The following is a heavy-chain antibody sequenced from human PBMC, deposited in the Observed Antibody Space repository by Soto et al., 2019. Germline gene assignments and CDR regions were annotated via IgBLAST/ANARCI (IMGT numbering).Heavy chain of an antibody. D-gene: IGHD3-22*01. CDR1: GYSFTNYW. V-gene: IGHV5-10-1*01. CDR3: ARGFYDNSPAEPNWFDP. CDR2: IDPSDSYT. J-gene: IGHJ5*02. Sequence: PGESLKISCKGSGYSFTNYWINWVRQMPGKGLEWMGRIDPSDSYTNYSPSFQGHVTISVDKSISTAYLQWNFLKASDTAMYYCARGFYDNSPAEPNWFDPWGQGTLVTVSS.